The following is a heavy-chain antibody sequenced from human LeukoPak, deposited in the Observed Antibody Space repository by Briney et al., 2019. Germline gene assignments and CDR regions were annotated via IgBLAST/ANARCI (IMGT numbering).Heavy chain of an antibody. J-gene: IGHJ4*02. CDR2: ISSSSSYI. CDR1: GFTFSSYS. CDR3: ARPPHAYYYGSGSPPHSDY. D-gene: IGHD3-10*01. Sequence: GGSLRLSCAASGFTFSSYSMNWVRQAPGKGLEWVSSISSSSSYIYYADSVKGRFTISRDNAKNSLYLQMNSLRAEDTAVHYCARPPHAYYYGSGSPPHSDYWGQGTLVTVSS. V-gene: IGHV3-21*01.